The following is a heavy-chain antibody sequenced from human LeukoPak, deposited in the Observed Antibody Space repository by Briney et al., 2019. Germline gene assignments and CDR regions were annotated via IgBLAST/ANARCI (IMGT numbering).Heavy chain of an antibody. CDR1: GGSISSGTYY. D-gene: IGHD3-22*01. Sequence: SETLSLTCTVSGGSISSGTYYWNWIRQHPGKGLEWIGYIYYSGITYYNPSLKSRVTISVDTSKSQFSQKLSSVTAADTAVYYCARGDYYDTSGYSYDWFDPWGQGTLVTVSS. CDR2: IYYSGIT. J-gene: IGHJ5*02. CDR3: ARGDYYDTSGYSYDWFDP. V-gene: IGHV4-31*03.